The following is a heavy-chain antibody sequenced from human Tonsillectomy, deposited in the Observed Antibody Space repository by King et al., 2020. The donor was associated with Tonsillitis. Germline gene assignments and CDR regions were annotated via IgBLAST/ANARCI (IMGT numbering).Heavy chain of an antibody. D-gene: IGHD1-26*01. CDR2: ISYDGSDK. CDR1: GFPFSSYG. J-gene: IGHJ4*02. V-gene: IGHV3-30*13. Sequence: VQLVESGGGVVQPGRSLRLSCAASGFPFSSYGFHWVRQAPGKGLEWGAVISYDGSDKYYADSVKGRFTNSRDNSINRVYLEMNSLRLDDTAVYYCSRGLQWDHSTFFLDQWGQGTLVIVSS. CDR3: SRGLQWDHSTFFLDQ.